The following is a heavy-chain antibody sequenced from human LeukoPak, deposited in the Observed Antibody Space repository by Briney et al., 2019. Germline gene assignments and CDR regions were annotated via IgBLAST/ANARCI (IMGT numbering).Heavy chain of an antibody. V-gene: IGHV3-23*01. CDR1: GFTFNNYA. Sequence: GASLRLSCAASGFTFNNYAMSWVRQAPGKGLEWVSLIRGSTYYADSVKGRFTISRVNSQNTLYLQMNSLRAEDTALYYCAKDLGGSTDYWGQGTLVTVSS. J-gene: IGHJ4*02. CDR3: AKDLGGSTDY. D-gene: IGHD5-12*01. CDR2: IRGST.